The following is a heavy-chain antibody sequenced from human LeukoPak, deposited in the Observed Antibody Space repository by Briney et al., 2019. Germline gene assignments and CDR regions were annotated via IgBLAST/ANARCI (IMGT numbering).Heavy chain of an antibody. CDR1: GGSFSGYY. D-gene: IGHD3-3*01. V-gene: IGHV4-34*01. Sequence: SETLSLTCAVYGGSFSGYYWSWIRQPPGKGLEWIGEINHSGSTNYNPSLKSRVTISVDTSKNQFSLKLSSVTAADTAVYYCARGRTIFGVLKGGWFDPWGQGTLVTVSS. CDR2: INHSGST. J-gene: IGHJ5*02. CDR3: ARGRTIFGVLKGGWFDP.